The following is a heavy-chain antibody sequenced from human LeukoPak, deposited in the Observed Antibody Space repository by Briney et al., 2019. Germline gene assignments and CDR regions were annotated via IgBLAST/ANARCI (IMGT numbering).Heavy chain of an antibody. D-gene: IGHD6-6*01. CDR3: TRGLEYSSTDAFDI. CDR2: IGSSRRYI. J-gene: IGHJ3*02. Sequence: PGGSLRLSCEVSGITFSRHSMNWVRQAPGKGLEWVASIGSSRRYIYHADSVMGRLTISGDNAEKSLYLEMNSLRVEDTAVYYCTRGLEYSSTDAFDIWGQGIMVTVSS. V-gene: IGHV3-21*01. CDR1: GITFSRHS.